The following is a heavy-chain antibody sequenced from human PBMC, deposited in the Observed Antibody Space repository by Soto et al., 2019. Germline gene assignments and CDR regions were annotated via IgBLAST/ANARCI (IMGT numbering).Heavy chain of an antibody. CDR3: ARHVFDYVWGSYRSPLDY. CDR1: GGSISSSSHY. CDR2: IYYSGST. J-gene: IGHJ4*02. V-gene: IGHV4-39*01. Sequence: QLQLQESGPGLVKPSETLSLTCTVSGGSISSSSHYWGWIRQPPGKGLEWIGSIYYSGSTYYNPPLKSRVTISVDTAKTQFSLKLSSVTAADTAVYYCARHVFDYVWGSYRSPLDYWGQGTLVTVSS. D-gene: IGHD3-16*02.